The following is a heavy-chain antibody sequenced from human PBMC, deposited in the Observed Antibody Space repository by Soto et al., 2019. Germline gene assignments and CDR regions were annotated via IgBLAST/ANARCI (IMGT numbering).Heavy chain of an antibody. D-gene: IGHD2-2*01. J-gene: IGHJ5*02. CDR3: ARKGSTSLIGNWFDP. CDR2: IYHSGST. V-gene: IGHV4-30-2*01. Sequence: QLQLQESGSGLVKPSQTLSLTCAVSGGSISRGGYSWSCIRQPPGKGLEWIGYIYHSGSTYYNPSLKSRVTTSVDRYKNQCSRKRSSVTAADTAVYYCARKGSTSLIGNWFDPWGQGTLVTVSS. CDR1: GGSISRGGYS.